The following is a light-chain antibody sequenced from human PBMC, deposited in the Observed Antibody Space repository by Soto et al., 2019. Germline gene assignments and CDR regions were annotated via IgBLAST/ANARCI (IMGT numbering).Light chain of an antibody. J-gene: IGKJ3*01. CDR1: QSVGSTY. V-gene: IGKV3-20*01. CDR2: GAS. CDR3: KHYGNSRT. Sequence: EIVLTQSPGTLSLSPGERATLSCRASQSVGSTYLAWYQHKPGQAPRLLIYGASNRATGIPDRFSGSGSGTDFTLTISRLEPEDFAVYYCKHYGNSRTFGPGTKVDIK.